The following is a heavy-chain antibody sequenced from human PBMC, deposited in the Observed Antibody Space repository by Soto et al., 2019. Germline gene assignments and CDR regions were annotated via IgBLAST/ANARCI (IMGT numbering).Heavy chain of an antibody. CDR3: ARVFRTMFRGRGAFDI. Sequence: EVQLVESGGGLVKPGGSLRLSCAASGFTFSSYSMNWVRQAPGKGLEWVSSISSSSSYIYYADSVKGRFTISRDNAKNSLYLQMNSLRAEDTAVYYCARVFRTMFRGRGAFDIWGQGTMVTVSS. D-gene: IGHD3-10*01. V-gene: IGHV3-21*01. CDR2: ISSSSSYI. CDR1: GFTFSSYS. J-gene: IGHJ3*02.